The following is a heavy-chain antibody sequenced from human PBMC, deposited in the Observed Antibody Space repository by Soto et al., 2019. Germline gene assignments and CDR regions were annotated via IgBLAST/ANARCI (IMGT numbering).Heavy chain of an antibody. CDR2: IYPGDADI. CDR3: AGGIEMARIGWFDP. V-gene: IGHV5-51*01. CDR1: GYRFTSFW. D-gene: IGHD5-12*01. J-gene: IGHJ5*02. Sequence: GESLKISCKGSGYRFTSFWIGWVRQMPGRGLEWLGIIYPGDADIRYTPSFQGQVTMSADKSISTAYLQWSSLKASDTAIYYCAGGIEMARIGWFDPWGQGTLVTVSS.